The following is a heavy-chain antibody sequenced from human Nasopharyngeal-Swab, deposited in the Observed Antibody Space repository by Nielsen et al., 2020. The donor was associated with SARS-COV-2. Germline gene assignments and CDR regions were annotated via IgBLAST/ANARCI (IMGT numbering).Heavy chain of an antibody. V-gene: IGHV4-39*01. Sequence: GSLRLSCTVSGGSISSSSYYWGWIRQPPGKGLEWIGSIYYSGSTYYSPSLKSRVTISVDTSKNQFSLKLSSVTAADTAVYYCARPGYSSGWYVGWGQGTLVTVSS. CDR3: ARPGYSSGWYVG. CDR2: IYYSGST. J-gene: IGHJ4*02. D-gene: IGHD6-19*01. CDR1: GGSISSSSYY.